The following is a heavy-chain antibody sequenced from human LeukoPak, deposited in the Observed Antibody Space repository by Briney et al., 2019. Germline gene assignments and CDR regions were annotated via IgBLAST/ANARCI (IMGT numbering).Heavy chain of an antibody. CDR3: ARAGGTVLRYFDWLDY. Sequence: GGSLRLSCAASGFTFSSYGMHWVRQAPGKGLEWVAVISYDGSNKHYADSVKGRFTISRDNSKNTPYLQMNSLRAEDTAVYYCARAGGTVLRYFDWLDYWGQGTLVTVSS. V-gene: IGHV3-30*03. CDR2: ISYDGSNK. CDR1: GFTFSSYG. D-gene: IGHD3-9*01. J-gene: IGHJ4*02.